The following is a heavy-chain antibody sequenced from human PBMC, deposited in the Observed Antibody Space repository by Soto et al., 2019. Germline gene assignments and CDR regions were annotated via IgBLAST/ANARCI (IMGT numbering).Heavy chain of an antibody. CDR2: ISYDGSNK. CDR3: AKAALKKDIVERIDY. V-gene: IGHV3-30*18. CDR1: GFTFSSYG. J-gene: IGHJ4*02. D-gene: IGHD5-12*01. Sequence: PGGSLRLSCAASGFTFSSYGMHWVRQAPGKGLEWVAVISYDGSNKYYADSVKGRFTISRDNSKNTLYLQMNSLRAEDTAVYYCAKAALKKDIVERIDYWGQGTLVTVSS.